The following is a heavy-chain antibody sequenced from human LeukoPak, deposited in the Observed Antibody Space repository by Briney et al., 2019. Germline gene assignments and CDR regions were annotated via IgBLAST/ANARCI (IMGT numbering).Heavy chain of an antibody. D-gene: IGHD6-19*01. CDR3: ARDSWRVLGIAVAGIELDY. Sequence: PSETLSLTCAVSGGSISSGAYSWSWIRQPPRKGLEWIGYVYYSGGTYYNPSLKSRVTISVDTSKNQFSLKLSSVTAADTAVYYCARDSWRVLGIAVAGIELDYWGQGTLVTVSS. V-gene: IGHV4-30-4*07. CDR1: GGSISSGAYS. J-gene: IGHJ4*02. CDR2: VYYSGGT.